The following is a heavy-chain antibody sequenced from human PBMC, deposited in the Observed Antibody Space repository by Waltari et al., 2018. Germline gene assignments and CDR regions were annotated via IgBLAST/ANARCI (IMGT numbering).Heavy chain of an antibody. CDR1: GGSISSSSYY. Sequence: QLQLQESGPGLVKPSETLSLTCTVSGGSISSSSYYWGWIRQPPGKGLEWIGSIYYSGSTYYNPSLKRRVTISVDTSKNQFSLKLSSVTAADTAVYYCARDLGLTQLILDYYYGMDVWGQGTTVTVSS. CDR2: IYYSGST. CDR3: ARDLGLTQLILDYYYGMDV. J-gene: IGHJ6*02. V-gene: IGHV4-39*07. D-gene: IGHD1-1*01.